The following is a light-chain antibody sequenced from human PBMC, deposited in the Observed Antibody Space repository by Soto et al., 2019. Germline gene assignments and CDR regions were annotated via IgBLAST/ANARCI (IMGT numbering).Light chain of an antibody. CDR1: QSVGTY. V-gene: IGKV3-11*01. Sequence: EIVLTQSPATLSLSPGERATLSCRASQSVGTYLAWHQQKPGQAPRLLLYDASTRATGIPARFSGSGSGTDFTLTISSLEPEDFAVYYCHHRSSWPLTFGGGTKVEIK. CDR2: DAS. J-gene: IGKJ4*01. CDR3: HHRSSWPLT.